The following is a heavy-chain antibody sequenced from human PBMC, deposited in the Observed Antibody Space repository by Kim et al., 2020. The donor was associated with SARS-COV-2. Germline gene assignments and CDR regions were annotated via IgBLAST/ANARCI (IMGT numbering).Heavy chain of an antibody. D-gene: IGHD1-26*01. CDR1: GFTFSSYG. Sequence: GGSLRLSCAASGFTFSSYGMHWVRQAPGKGLEWVAVIWYDGSNKYYADSVKGRFTISRDNSKNTLYLQMNSLRAEDTAVYYCAKDRWELPKDYYYYGMDVWGQGTTVTVSS. CDR3: AKDRWELPKDYYYYGMDV. CDR2: IWYDGSNK. J-gene: IGHJ6*02. V-gene: IGHV3-33*06.